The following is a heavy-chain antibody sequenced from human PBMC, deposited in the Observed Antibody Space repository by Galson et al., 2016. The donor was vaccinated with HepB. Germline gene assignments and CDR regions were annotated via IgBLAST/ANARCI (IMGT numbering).Heavy chain of an antibody. Sequence: SLRLSCAASGFTFRDYYMNWTRQAPGKGLEWISCITSSGRNIYYADSVKGRFTISRDNAKNSLFLQINSLRAADTAVYYCARSSGSPNFYGIDAWGQGTTVTVSS. D-gene: IGHD3-22*01. CDR1: GFTFRDYY. CDR3: ARSSGSPNFYGIDA. CDR2: ITSSGRNI. J-gene: IGHJ6*02. V-gene: IGHV3-11*01.